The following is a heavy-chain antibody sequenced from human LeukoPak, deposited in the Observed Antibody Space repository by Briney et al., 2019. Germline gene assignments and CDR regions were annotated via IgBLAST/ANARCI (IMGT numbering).Heavy chain of an antibody. CDR1: GGSISSYY. V-gene: IGHV4-4*09. D-gene: IGHD7-27*01. J-gene: IGHJ3*02. Sequence: TVSGGSISSYYWGWIRQPPGKGLERIGYIYASGSTNSNPSLKSRVTISVDTSKNQFSLKLTSVTAADTAVYYCARYELGGGAFDIWGQGTMVTVSS. CDR2: IYASGST. CDR3: ARYELGGGAFDI.